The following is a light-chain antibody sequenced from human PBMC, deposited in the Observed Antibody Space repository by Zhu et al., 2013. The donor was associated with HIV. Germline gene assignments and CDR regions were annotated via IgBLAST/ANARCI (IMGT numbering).Light chain of an antibody. J-gene: IGKJ4*01. CDR1: QSVTSSH. V-gene: IGKV3-20*01. CDR2: GSS. CDR3: QQYAWSPIT. Sequence: EIVLTQSPGTLSLSPGERATLSCRASQSVTSSHVAWYQQKPGQAPRLLIYGSSTRATGIPDRFSGSESGTDFTLTITRLEPEDFAVYYCQQYAWSPITFGGGTKVETK.